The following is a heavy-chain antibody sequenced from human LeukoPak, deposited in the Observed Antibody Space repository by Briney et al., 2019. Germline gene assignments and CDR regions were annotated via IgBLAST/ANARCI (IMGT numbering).Heavy chain of an antibody. CDR3: ARLGAFDI. Sequence: SETLSLTCTVSGGSISSSSYYWGWIRQPPGKGLEWIGSIYYSGSTYYNPSLKSRVTISVDTSKNQFSLKLSSVTAADTAVYYCARLGAFDIWGQGTMITVSS. CDR1: GGSISSSSYY. J-gene: IGHJ3*02. V-gene: IGHV4-39*01. CDR2: IYYSGST.